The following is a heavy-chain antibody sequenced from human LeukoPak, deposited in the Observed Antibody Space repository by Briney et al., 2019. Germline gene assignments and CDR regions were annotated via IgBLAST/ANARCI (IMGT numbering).Heavy chain of an antibody. V-gene: IGHV3-15*01. J-gene: IGHJ3*02. D-gene: IGHD2/OR15-2a*01. CDR1: GFAVKNTW. CDR3: TTYNSRDAFDM. Sequence: GGSLRLSCAASGFAVKNTWMSWVRQAPGKGLEWVGRIKSRDDGGTTEFAATEKGRFTISRDDSKNTLSLQMNSLKFEDTAVYYCTTYNSRDAFDMWGRGTMVTVSP. CDR2: IKSRDDGGTT.